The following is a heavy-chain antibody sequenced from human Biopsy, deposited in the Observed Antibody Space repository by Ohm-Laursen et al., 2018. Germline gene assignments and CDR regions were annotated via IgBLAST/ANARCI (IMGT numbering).Heavy chain of an antibody. J-gene: IGHJ4*02. CDR1: SYTFTDYN. V-gene: IGHV1-2*02. D-gene: IGHD2-8*01. Sequence: SVKVSCNASSYTFTDYNIHWMRQAPGQGLEWLGYINCKTGATNYAQKFQGTATMTRDTSISTAYLALGSLRSANTAIYYCARDPLNGHKHFDYWGQGSLVTVSS. CDR3: ARDPLNGHKHFDY. CDR2: INCKTGAT.